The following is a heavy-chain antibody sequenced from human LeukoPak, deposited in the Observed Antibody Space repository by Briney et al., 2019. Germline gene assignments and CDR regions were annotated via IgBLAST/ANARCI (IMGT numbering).Heavy chain of an antibody. Sequence: PSETLSLTCTVSGGSISSYYWSWIRQPPGKGLEWIGYIYYSGSTNYNPSLKSRVTISVDTSNNQFSLRLSSVTAADTAVYYCARSSPGYSSTSFDYWGQGTLVTVSS. CDR1: GGSISSYY. D-gene: IGHD6-13*01. CDR3: ARSSPGYSSTSFDY. CDR2: IYYSGST. J-gene: IGHJ4*02. V-gene: IGHV4-59*08.